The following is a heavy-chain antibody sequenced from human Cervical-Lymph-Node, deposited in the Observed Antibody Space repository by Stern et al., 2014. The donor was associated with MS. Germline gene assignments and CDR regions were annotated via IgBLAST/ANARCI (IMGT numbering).Heavy chain of an antibody. CDR3: ARIRYSGTNFIDY. J-gene: IGHJ4*02. Sequence: EVQLVESGGGLVQPGESLRLSCAASGFTFSTYHMHWVRQPTGKGLEWVAAIDTAGKTYYLGSVKGRFTISREDAKNSVYLQLTSLTDADTAVYYCARIRYSGTNFIDYWGQGTLVTVSS. CDR2: IDTAGKT. D-gene: IGHD1-26*01. V-gene: IGHV3-13*01. CDR1: GFTFSTYH.